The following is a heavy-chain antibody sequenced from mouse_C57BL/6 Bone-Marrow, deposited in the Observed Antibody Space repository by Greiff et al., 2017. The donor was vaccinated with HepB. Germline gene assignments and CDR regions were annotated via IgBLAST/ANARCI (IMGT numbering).Heavy chain of an antibody. V-gene: IGHV7-3*01. CDR3: ARYAYGSLDY. Sequence: EVKLMESGGGLVQPGGSLSLSCAASGFTFTDYYMSWVRQPPGKALEWLGFIRNKANGYTTEYSASVKGRFTISRDNSQIILYLQMNAQRAEDSATYYCARYAYGSLDYWGQGTTLTVSS. CDR2: IRNKANGYTT. D-gene: IGHD1-1*01. CDR1: GFTFTDYY. J-gene: IGHJ2*01.